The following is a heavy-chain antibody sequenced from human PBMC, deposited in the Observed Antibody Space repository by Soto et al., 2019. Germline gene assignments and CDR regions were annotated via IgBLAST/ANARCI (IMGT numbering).Heavy chain of an antibody. CDR3: ARETMSTQYYDFWSGYYTGLDY. Sequence: ASVKVSCKASGYTFTGYYMHGVRQAPGQGLEWMGWINPNSGGTNYAQKFQGRVTMTRDTSISTAYMELSRLRSDDTAVYYCARETMSTQYYDFWSGYYTGLDYWGQGTLVTVSS. CDR2: INPNSGGT. V-gene: IGHV1-2*02. CDR1: GYTFTGYY. J-gene: IGHJ4*02. D-gene: IGHD3-3*01.